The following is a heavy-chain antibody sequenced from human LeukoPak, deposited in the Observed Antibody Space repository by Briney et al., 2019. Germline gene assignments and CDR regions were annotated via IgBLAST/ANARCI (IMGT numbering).Heavy chain of an antibody. CDR3: ARGLGTVTTRAYYYYYYGMDV. CDR2: IYYSGST. V-gene: IGHV4-59*08. J-gene: IGHJ6*02. CDR1: GGSISSYY. D-gene: IGHD4-17*01. Sequence: SETLSLTCTVSGGSISSYYWSWIRQPPGKGLEWIGYIYYSGSTNYNPSLKSRVTISVDTSKNQFSLKLSSVTAADTAVYYCARGLGTVTTRAYYYYYYGMDVWGQGTTVTVSS.